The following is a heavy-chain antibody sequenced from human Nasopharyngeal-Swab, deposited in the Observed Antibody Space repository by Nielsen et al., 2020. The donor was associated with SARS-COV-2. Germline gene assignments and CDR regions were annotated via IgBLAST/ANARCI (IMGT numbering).Heavy chain of an antibody. D-gene: IGHD3-10*01. CDR3: AREIYYGSGSYYVDDAFDI. CDR1: GYSFTGSY. CDR2: LNPNSGGT. V-gene: IGHV1-2*02. Sequence: ASVKVSCKASGYSFTGSYLHWVRQAPEQGPEWVGSLNPNSGGTNYAQKFQGRVTLTLDTSINTAYMDLTSLRSDDTAVYYCAREIYYGSGSYYVDDAFDIWGQGTMVTVSS. J-gene: IGHJ3*02.